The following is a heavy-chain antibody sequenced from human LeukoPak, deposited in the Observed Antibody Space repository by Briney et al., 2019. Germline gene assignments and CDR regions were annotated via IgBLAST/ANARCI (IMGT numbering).Heavy chain of an antibody. CDR3: ATTGGNSGY. D-gene: IGHD4-23*01. Sequence: PGGSLRLSCAASGFNVSNNYMSWVRQAPGKGLEWVSVIYRGGSTYYADSVKGRFTMSRDNAKNSLYLQMNSLRAEDTALYYCATTGGNSGYWGQGTLVTVSS. J-gene: IGHJ4*02. CDR2: IYRGGST. V-gene: IGHV3-53*05. CDR1: GFNVSNNY.